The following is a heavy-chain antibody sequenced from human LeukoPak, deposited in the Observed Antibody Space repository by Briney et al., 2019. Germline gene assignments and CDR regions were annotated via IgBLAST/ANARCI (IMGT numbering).Heavy chain of an antibody. CDR1: GFTFSSYG. CDR3: AKDLDDSSGFDY. D-gene: IGHD3-22*01. J-gene: IGHJ4*02. V-gene: IGHV3-30*18. CDR2: ISYDGSNK. Sequence: GGSLRLSCAASGFTFSSYGMHWVRQAPGKGLEWVAVISYDGSNKYYADSVKGRFTISRDNSKNTLYLQMNSLRAEDTAVYYCAKDLDDSSGFDYWGQGTLVTV.